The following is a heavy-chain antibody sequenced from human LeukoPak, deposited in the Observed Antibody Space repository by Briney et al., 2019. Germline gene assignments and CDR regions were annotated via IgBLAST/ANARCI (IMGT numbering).Heavy chain of an antibody. J-gene: IGHJ5*02. D-gene: IGHD2-2*01. Sequence: ASVKVSCKASGYTFNSYAMHWVRQAPGQRLEWMGWINAGNGNTKYSQKFQGRVTITRDTSASTAYMELSSLRSEDTAVYYCARGVVVVPAAPYNWFDPWGQGTLVTVSS. V-gene: IGHV1-3*01. CDR2: INAGNGNT. CDR3: ARGVVVVPAAPYNWFDP. CDR1: GYTFNSYA.